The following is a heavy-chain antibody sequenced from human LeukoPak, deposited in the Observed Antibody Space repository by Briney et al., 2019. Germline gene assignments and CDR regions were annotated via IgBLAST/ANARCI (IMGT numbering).Heavy chain of an antibody. CDR2: IIPIFGTA. J-gene: IGHJ5*02. D-gene: IGHD6-19*01. Sequence: SVKVSCKASGGTFSSYAISWVRQAPGQGLEWMGGIIPIFGTANYAQKFQGRVTIITDESTSTVYMELSSLRSEDTAVYYCAKDGSSGYNCFDPWGQGTLVTVSS. CDR1: GGTFSSYA. V-gene: IGHV1-69*05. CDR3: AKDGSSGYNCFDP.